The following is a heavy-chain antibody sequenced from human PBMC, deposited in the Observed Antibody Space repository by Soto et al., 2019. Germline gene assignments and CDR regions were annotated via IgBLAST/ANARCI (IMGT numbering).Heavy chain of an antibody. CDR3: ARGIEGDSSDDAFDI. CDR1: GFTFSDYY. V-gene: IGHV3-11*05. D-gene: IGHD3-22*01. Sequence: QVQLVESGGGLVKPGGSLRLSCAASGFTFSDYYMSWIRQAPGKGLEWVSYISSSSSYTNYADSVKGRFTISRDNAKNSLYLQMNSLRAEDTAVYYCARGIEGDSSDDAFDIWGQGTMVTVSS. J-gene: IGHJ3*02. CDR2: ISSSSSYT.